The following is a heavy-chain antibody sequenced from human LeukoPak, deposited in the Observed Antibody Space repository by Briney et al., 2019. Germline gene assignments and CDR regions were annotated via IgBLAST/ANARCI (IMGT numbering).Heavy chain of an antibody. V-gene: IGHV3-30*18. Sequence: GRSLRLSCAGSGFTFSSYGMHWVRQAPGKGLEWVTFISHDGSNKYYADSVKGRFTISRDNSKNTLYLQMDSLRPEDTALYYCAKDGLPYSGSRYYFDYWGQGTLVTVSS. CDR1: GFTFSSYG. CDR3: AKDGLPYSGSRYYFDY. CDR2: ISHDGSNK. J-gene: IGHJ4*02. D-gene: IGHD1-26*01.